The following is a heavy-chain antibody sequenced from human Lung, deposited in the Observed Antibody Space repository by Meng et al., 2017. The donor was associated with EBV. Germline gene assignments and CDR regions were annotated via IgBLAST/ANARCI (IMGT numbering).Heavy chain of an antibody. CDR3: ARDLGGHSDY. V-gene: IGHV4-59*01. CDR1: GVFISTYY. D-gene: IGHD4-23*01. Sequence: VQLQGSGPGVVKPSETVSLTCTVSGVFISTYYWSWIRQPPGKALEWIGYVYYSGSATYNPSLKSRVSMSVDTSTNQVSLKLSSVTAADTAVYHCARDLGGHSDYWGQGTLVTGSS. J-gene: IGHJ4*02. CDR2: VYYSGSA.